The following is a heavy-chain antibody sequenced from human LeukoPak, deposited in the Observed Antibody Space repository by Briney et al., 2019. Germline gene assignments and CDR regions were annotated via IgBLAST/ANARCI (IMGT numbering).Heavy chain of an antibody. CDR3: AKPIMVRGVYDAFDI. CDR1: GFTFSSYS. J-gene: IGHJ3*02. Sequence: GGSLRLSCAASGFTFSSYSMNWVRQAPGKGLEWVSSISSSSSYIYYADSVKGRFTISRDNSRNTLYLQMNSLRAEDTAVYYCAKPIMVRGVYDAFDIWGQGTMVTVSS. CDR2: ISSSSSYI. D-gene: IGHD3-10*01. V-gene: IGHV3-21*04.